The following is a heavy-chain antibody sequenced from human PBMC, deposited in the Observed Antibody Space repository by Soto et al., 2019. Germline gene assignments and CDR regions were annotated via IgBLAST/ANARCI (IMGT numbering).Heavy chain of an antibody. J-gene: IGHJ4*02. D-gene: IGHD3-10*01. CDR1: GFTFSSYS. CDR3: ARVGPDGSGSYPTLFDY. CDR2: ISSSSSTI. V-gene: IGHV3-48*02. Sequence: GGSLRLSCAASGFTFSSYSMNWVRQAPGKGLEWVSYISSSSSTIYYADSVKDRFTISRDNAKNSLYLQMNSLRDEDTAVYYCARVGPDGSGSYPTLFDYWGQGTLVTVSS.